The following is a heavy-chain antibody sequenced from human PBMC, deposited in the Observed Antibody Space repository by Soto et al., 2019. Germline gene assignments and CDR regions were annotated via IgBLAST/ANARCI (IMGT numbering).Heavy chain of an antibody. CDR1: GGTFSTYA. CDR3: ARPKGSYSSGYYYFDY. Sequence: QVQLVQSGAEVKQPGSSVKVSCKTSGGTFSTYATYWVRQAPRQGLEWMGAIIPLFGTADYAQKFQGRVTITADESTSTAYMELSSLRSEDTAVYYCARPKGSYSSGYYYFDYWGQGTLLTVSS. CDR2: IIPLFGTA. V-gene: IGHV1-69*01. J-gene: IGHJ4*02. D-gene: IGHD6-19*01.